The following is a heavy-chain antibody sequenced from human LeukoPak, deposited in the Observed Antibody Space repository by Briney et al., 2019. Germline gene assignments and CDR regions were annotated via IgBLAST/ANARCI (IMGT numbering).Heavy chain of an antibody. V-gene: IGHV4-31*03. CDR3: ARGPGDYYDSSGYYYGFSDY. Sequence: SETLSLTCTVSGGSISSGGYYWSWIRRHPGKVLEWIGYIYYSGSTYYNPSLKSRVTISVDTSKNQFSLKLSSVTAADTAVYYCARGPGDYYDSSGYYYGFSDYWGQGTLVTVSS. CDR2: IYYSGST. CDR1: GGSISSGGYY. D-gene: IGHD3-22*01. J-gene: IGHJ4*02.